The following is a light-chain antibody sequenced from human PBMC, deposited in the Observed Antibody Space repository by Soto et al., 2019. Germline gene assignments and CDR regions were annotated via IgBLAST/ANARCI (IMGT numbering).Light chain of an antibody. J-gene: IGLJ2*01. V-gene: IGLV1-44*01. CDR2: NNN. CDR3: QSYDRSLSSPI. Sequence: QSVLTQPPSVSGTPGQRVTISCSGSSSNIGTNVVNWYQQFPGTAPKLLIFNNNNRPSGVPDRFSGSKSGSSASLAISGLLSEDEADYYCQSYDRSLSSPIFGGGTKLTVL. CDR1: SSNIGTNV.